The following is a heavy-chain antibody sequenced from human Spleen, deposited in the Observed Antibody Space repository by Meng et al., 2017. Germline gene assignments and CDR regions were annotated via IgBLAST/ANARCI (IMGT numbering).Heavy chain of an antibody. D-gene: IGHD1-14*01. J-gene: IGHJ4*02. CDR2: IWFDGSSQ. CDR3: ATSRTFDY. V-gene: IGHV3-33*03. Sequence: GESLKISCAASGFTFSSYAMHWVRQAPGKGLEWVAVIWFDGSSQYYADSVKGRFTISRDNAMNSVYLQMNSLRAEDTAVYYCATSRTFDYWGQGTLVTVSS. CDR1: GFTFSSYA.